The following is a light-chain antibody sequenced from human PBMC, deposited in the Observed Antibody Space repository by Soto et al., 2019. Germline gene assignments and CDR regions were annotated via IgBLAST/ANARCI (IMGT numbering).Light chain of an antibody. CDR3: LQYNSDPYT. CDR2: AAS. Sequence: DIQMTQSPSSLSASVGDRVTLTCRASQVISNDLGWYQQKPGKAPKRLISAASSLEGGVPSRFSGSGSATEFTLTISSLQPEDFATYYCLQYNSDPYTFGQGTKLEI. J-gene: IGKJ2*01. V-gene: IGKV1-17*01. CDR1: QVISND.